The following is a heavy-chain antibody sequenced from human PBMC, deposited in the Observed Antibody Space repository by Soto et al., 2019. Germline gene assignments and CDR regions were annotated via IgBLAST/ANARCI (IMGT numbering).Heavy chain of an antibody. CDR1: GGSISSYY. Sequence: QVQLQESGPGLVKPSETLSLTCTVSGGSISSYYWSWIRQPPGKGLEWIGYIYYSGSTNYNPSLKSRVTISVDTSKNQFSLKLSSMTAADTAVYYCAREPLGDYYFDYWGQGTLVTFSS. J-gene: IGHJ4*02. D-gene: IGHD2-21*02. V-gene: IGHV4-59*01. CDR2: IYYSGST. CDR3: AREPLGDYYFDY.